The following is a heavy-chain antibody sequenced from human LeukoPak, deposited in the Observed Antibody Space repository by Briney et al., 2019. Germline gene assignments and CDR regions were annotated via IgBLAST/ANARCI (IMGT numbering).Heavy chain of an antibody. CDR1: GGSISSSSDY. CDR2: IYYSGST. Sequence: PSETLSLTCTVSGGSISSSSDYWGWIRQPPGKGLEWIGSIYYSGSTYYNPSLKSRVTISVDTSKNQFSLKLSSVTAADTTVYYCVRKGDISSSRVFDSWGQGTMVIVSS. V-gene: IGHV4-39*01. J-gene: IGHJ3*02. D-gene: IGHD6-6*01. CDR3: VRKGDISSSRVFDS.